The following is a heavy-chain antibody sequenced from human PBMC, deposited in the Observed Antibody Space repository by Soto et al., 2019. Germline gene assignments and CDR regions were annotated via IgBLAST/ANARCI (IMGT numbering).Heavy chain of an antibody. V-gene: IGHV3-74*01. Sequence: GGSLRLSCAASGFTFSSYGMHWVRQAPGKGLVWVSRINSDGSSTSYADSVKGRFTISRDNAKNTLYLQMNSLRAEDTAVYYCARDEGLEYSSSPRLIASLDYWGQGTLVTVSS. D-gene: IGHD6-6*01. J-gene: IGHJ4*02. CDR3: ARDEGLEYSSSPRLIASLDY. CDR2: INSDGSST. CDR1: GFTFSSYG.